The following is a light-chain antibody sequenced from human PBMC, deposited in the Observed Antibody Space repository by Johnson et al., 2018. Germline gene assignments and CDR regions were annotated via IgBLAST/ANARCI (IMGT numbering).Light chain of an antibody. CDR2: ENN. V-gene: IGLV1-51*02. CDR1: SSNIGNNY. J-gene: IGLJ1*01. CDR3: GTWDSSLSAGNV. Sequence: QSVLTQPPSVSAAPGQKVTISCSGSSSNIGNNYVSWYQQLPGTAPTLLIYENNKRPSGIPDRFSGSKSGPSATLGITGLPTGDEADYYCGTWDSSLSAGNVFGTGTKVTVL.